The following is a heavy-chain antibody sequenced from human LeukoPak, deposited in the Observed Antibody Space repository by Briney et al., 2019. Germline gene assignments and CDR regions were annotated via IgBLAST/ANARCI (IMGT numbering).Heavy chain of an antibody. Sequence: SVKVSCKASGGTFSSYAISWVRQGPGQGLEWMGRIIPILGIANYAQKFQGRVTITADKSTSTAYMELSSLRSDDTAVYYCARTPIVVGEFDYWGQGTLVTVSS. CDR1: GGTFSSYA. V-gene: IGHV1-69*04. CDR3: ARTPIVVGEFDY. CDR2: IIPILGIA. D-gene: IGHD2-2*01. J-gene: IGHJ4*02.